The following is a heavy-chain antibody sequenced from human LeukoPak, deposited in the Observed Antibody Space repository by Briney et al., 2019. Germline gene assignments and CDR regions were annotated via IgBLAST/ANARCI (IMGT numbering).Heavy chain of an antibody. CDR3: ARNEWSDY. D-gene: IGHD3-3*01. V-gene: IGHV3-48*02. CDR2: ISSSSSTI. CDR1: GFTFSSYA. Sequence: PGGSLRLSCAASGFTFSSYAMNWVRQAPGRGLEWLSYISSSSSTIFYADSVKGRFTISRGNAKDSLYLQMNSLKDEDTAVYYCARNEWSDYWGQGTLVTVSS. J-gene: IGHJ4*02.